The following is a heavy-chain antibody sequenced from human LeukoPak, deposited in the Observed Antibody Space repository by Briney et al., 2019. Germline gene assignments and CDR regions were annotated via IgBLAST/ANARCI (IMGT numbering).Heavy chain of an antibody. J-gene: IGHJ4*02. CDR1: GFTFSIYW. V-gene: IGHV3-74*01. CDR3: ARVGYSYGSYYFDY. Sequence: PGGFLRLSCAASGFTFSIYWMHWVRQAPGKGLVWVSRINSDASSTTYADSVKGRFTISRDTARNTLYLQMNSLRAEDTAVYYCARVGYSYGSYYFDYWGQGTLVTVSS. D-gene: IGHD5-18*01. CDR2: INSDASST.